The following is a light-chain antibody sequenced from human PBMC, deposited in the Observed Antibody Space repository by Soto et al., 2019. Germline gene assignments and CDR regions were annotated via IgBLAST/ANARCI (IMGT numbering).Light chain of an antibody. Sequence: IVLTQSPGTLSLSRGERATHSXRASHSVIIYLSWYQQKPGXAPRXXXANXSNMETGSPARLSGSGSGADFTLTISSLDPEDFAVYYFQQRRNGTRTFGQGTKVDIK. CDR2: NXS. J-gene: IGKJ1*01. CDR3: QQRRNGTRT. CDR1: HSVIIY. V-gene: IGKV3-11*01.